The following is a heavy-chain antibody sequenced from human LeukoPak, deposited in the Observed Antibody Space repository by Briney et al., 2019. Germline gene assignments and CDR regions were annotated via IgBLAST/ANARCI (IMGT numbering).Heavy chain of an antibody. CDR2: ISFDGRTT. CDR1: GYTFRTYA. J-gene: IGHJ6*03. V-gene: IGHV3-30*03. CDR3: ARSRLLHYMDV. Sequence: GGSLRLSCAASGYTFRTYALHWFRQAPGKGLEWVAVISFDGRTTYYAESVKGRFTISRDNAKNSLYLQMNSLRAEDTAVYYCARSRLLHYMDVWGKGTTVTVSS. D-gene: IGHD1-1*01.